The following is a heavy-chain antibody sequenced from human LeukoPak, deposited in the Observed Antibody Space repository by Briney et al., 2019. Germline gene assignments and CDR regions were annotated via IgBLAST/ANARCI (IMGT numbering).Heavy chain of an antibody. V-gene: IGHV4-59*01. Sequence: SETLSLTCTVSGGPISSYYWSWIRQPPGKGLEWIGYIYYSGSTNYNPSLKSRVTISVDTSKNQFSLKLSSVTAADTAVYYCARVRRPDAFDIWGQGTMVTVSS. J-gene: IGHJ3*02. CDR3: ARVRRPDAFDI. CDR2: IYYSGST. CDR1: GGPISSYY.